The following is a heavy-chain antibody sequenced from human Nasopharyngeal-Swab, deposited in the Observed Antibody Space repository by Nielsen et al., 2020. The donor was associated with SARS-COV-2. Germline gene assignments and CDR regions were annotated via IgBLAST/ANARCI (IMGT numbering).Heavy chain of an antibody. CDR2: IYPGDSDT. J-gene: IGHJ6*02. CDR1: AYRFTSYW. V-gene: IGHV5-51*01. Sequence: GESQISCKGSAYRFTSYWIGWVRQMPGKGLEWMGIIYPGDSDTRYSPSFQGPVTMSVDKSISTAYLQWSSLKASDTAMYSCARPRSRGGYYYGMDVWGQGTTVTVSS. CDR3: ARPRSRGGYYYGMDV. D-gene: IGHD3-10*01.